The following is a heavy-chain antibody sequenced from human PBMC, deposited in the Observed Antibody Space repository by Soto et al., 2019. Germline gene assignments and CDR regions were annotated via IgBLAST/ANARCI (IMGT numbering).Heavy chain of an antibody. CDR1: GFTFSNAW. CDR3: TTDFGVSNLHYYYYMDV. Sequence: GGSLRLSCAASGFTFSNAWMSWVRQAPGKGLEWVGRIKSKTDGGTTDYAAPVKGRFTISRDDSKNTLYLQMNSLKTEDTAVYYCTTDFGVSNLHYYYYMDVWGKGTTVTVSS. V-gene: IGHV3-15*01. D-gene: IGHD4-4*01. CDR2: IKSKTDGGTT. J-gene: IGHJ6*03.